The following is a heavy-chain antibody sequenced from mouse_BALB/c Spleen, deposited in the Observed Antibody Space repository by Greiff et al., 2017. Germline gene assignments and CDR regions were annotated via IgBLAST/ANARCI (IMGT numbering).Heavy chain of an antibody. CDR1: GFTFSSYA. J-gene: IGHJ4*01. D-gene: IGHD2-4*01. CDR3: ARGYYDYDGGYAMDY. CDR2: ISSGGST. Sequence: EVMLVESGGGLVKPGGSLKLSCAASGFTFSSYAMSWVRQTPEKRLEWVASISSGGSTYYPDSVKGRFTISRDNARNILYLQMSSLRSEDTAMYYCARGYYDYDGGYAMDYWGQGTSVTGSS. V-gene: IGHV5-6-5*01.